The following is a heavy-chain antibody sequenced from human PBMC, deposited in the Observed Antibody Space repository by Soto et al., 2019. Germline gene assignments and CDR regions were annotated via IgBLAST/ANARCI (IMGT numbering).Heavy chain of an antibody. CDR3: ARDTNSLDL. Sequence: QVQLQESGPGLVKPSETLSLTCVVSSYSSSSGFFWAWIRQPPGKGLEWVGSIYHTGDTHYNPSRRSQVSMSVDTSKNHFSLRLTYLTAADTAVYFCARDTNSLDLWGQGILVTVSS. V-gene: IGHV4-38-2*02. J-gene: IGHJ5*02. CDR2: IYHTGDT. CDR1: SYSSSSGFF. D-gene: IGHD2-8*01.